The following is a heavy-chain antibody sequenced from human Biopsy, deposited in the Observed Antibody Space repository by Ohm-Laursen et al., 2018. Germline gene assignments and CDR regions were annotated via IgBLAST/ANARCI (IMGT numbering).Heavy chain of an antibody. D-gene: IGHD3-22*01. Sequence: SSVKVSCKASGGTFSSDIFAWVRQAPGHRPEWMGDVMPFFGTAQYAPKLQGRVSMTADKTTYTAYMELTSLTSEDTAVYFCARHYYDTSGYNWFDPWGQGTLVTVSS. CDR1: GGTFSSDI. V-gene: IGHV1-69*06. J-gene: IGHJ5*02. CDR2: VMPFFGTA. CDR3: ARHYYDTSGYNWFDP.